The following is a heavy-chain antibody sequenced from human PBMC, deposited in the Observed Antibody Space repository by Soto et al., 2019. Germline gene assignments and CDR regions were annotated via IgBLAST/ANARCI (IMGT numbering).Heavy chain of an antibody. CDR3: ARGPGYGDYTYYYYGMDV. Sequence: SETLSLTCTVSGGSISSYYWSWIRQPPGKGLEWIGYIYYSGSTNYNPSLKSRVTISVDKSKNQFSLKLSSVTAADTAVYYCARGPGYGDYTYYYYGMDVWGQGTTVTVSS. J-gene: IGHJ6*02. V-gene: IGHV4-59*12. CDR1: GGSISSYY. CDR2: IYYSGST. D-gene: IGHD4-17*01.